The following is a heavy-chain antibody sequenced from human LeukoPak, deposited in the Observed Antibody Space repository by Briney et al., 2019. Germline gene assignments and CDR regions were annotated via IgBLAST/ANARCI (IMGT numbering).Heavy chain of an antibody. Sequence: SETLSLTCAVYGGSFSGYYWSWIRQPPGKGLEWIGEINHSGSTNYNPSLKSRVTISVDTSKNQFSLKLSSVTAADTAVYYCARRVYDSSGYLFYYFDYWGQGTLVTVSS. CDR3: ARRVYDSSGYLFYYFDY. J-gene: IGHJ4*02. D-gene: IGHD3-22*01. V-gene: IGHV4-34*01. CDR2: INHSGST. CDR1: GGSFSGYY.